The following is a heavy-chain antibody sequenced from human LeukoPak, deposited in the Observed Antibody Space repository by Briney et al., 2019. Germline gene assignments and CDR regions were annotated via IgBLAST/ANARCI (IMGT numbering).Heavy chain of an antibody. Sequence: GESLKISCAASGFTFSSYAMSWVRQAPGKGLEWVSAIRGSGGITFHADSVKGRLTISRDNSKNTLYLQMNSLRAEDTAVYYCAKDWQSWSQGYFDYWGQGTLVTVSS. CDR1: GFTFSSYA. D-gene: IGHD2-8*01. CDR3: AKDWQSWSQGYFDY. J-gene: IGHJ4*02. V-gene: IGHV3-23*01. CDR2: IRGSGGIT.